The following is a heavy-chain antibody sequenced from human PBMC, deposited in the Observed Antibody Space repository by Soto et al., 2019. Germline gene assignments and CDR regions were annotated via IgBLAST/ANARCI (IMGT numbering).Heavy chain of an antibody. D-gene: IGHD2-21*02. CDR1: GFAFSRYV. Sequence: EVQLVESGGGLVQPGGSLTLSCAASGFAFSRYVMSWVRQAPGKGLEWVSTVKTTGDTTFYAGPVKGRFTASRDDSKSTLYLHMSSLRVEDTATYYCTTDVTGDVGADYWGQGTPGTVSS. CDR2: VKTTGDTT. V-gene: IGHV3-23*04. CDR3: TTDVTGDVGADY. J-gene: IGHJ4*02.